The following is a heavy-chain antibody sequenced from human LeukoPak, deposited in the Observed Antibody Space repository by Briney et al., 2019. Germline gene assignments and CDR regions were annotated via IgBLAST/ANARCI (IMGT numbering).Heavy chain of an antibody. V-gene: IGHV3-7*01. CDR2: IKQDGSEK. CDR3: ASLRTDYDFWSGEFDS. D-gene: IGHD3-3*01. J-gene: IGHJ4*02. CDR1: GFTFSSYW. Sequence: PGGSLRLSCAASGFTFSSYWMSWVRQAPGKGLEWVANIKQDGSEKYYVDSVKGRFTISRDNAKNSLYLQMNSLRAEDTAVYYCASLRTDYDFWSGEFDSWGQGTLVTVSS.